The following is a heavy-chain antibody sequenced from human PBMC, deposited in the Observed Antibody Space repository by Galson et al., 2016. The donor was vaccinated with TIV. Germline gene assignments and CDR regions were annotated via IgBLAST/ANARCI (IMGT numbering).Heavy chain of an antibody. D-gene: IGHD4-23*01. J-gene: IGHJ4*02. CDR2: IDPDSGTT. V-gene: IGHV1-2*04. CDR3: ALVTPRIFN. CDR1: GFTFIGYY. Sequence: SVKVSCKASGFTFIGYYTHWVRQAPGQGLEWMGWIDPDSGTTNYAQKFQGWVTMTRDTSVATASMELSRLTSEDTAVYYCALVTPRIFNWGQGTLVTVSS.